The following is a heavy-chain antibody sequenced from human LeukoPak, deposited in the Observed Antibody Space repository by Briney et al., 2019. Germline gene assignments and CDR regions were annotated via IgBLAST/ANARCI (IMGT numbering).Heavy chain of an antibody. CDR3: ARHGSGRYYPAEGRVDY. Sequence: ASVKVSCKAFVYGFTSYYIHWVRQAPGQGLEWMGIINPSVGGTTYARKFQGRVTMTRDTSTSTVYMELSSLRSEDTAVYYRARHGSGRYYPAEGRVDYWGQGTLVTVSS. CDR2: INPSVGGT. J-gene: IGHJ4*02. CDR1: VYGFTSYY. D-gene: IGHD3-10*01. V-gene: IGHV1-46*03.